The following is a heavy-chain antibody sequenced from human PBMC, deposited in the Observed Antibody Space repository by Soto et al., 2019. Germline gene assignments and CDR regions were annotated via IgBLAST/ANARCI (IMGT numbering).Heavy chain of an antibody. J-gene: IGHJ5*02. CDR1: GYTFNNYV. Sequence: QVQLVQSGAEVRKPGASVKVSCKASGYTFNNYVMHWVRQAPAQGLEWMGVITPSSGSTTYAQRFQGRLTMTRDTSTRTVYMELRSLRSEDTAVYFCARDLVPIWNYVGLAPGAQHWFDPWGQGTLVTVSS. V-gene: IGHV1-46*02. CDR3: ARDLVPIWNYVGLAPGAQHWFDP. D-gene: IGHD1-7*01. CDR2: ITPSSGST.